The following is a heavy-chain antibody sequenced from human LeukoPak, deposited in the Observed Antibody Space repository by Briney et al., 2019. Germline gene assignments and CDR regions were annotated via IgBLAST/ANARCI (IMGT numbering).Heavy chain of an antibody. CDR2: IYYTGKT. CDR3: ARAQHYGVLIGSDEIFHYYMDV. D-gene: IGHD3-9*01. J-gene: IGHJ6*03. V-gene: IGHV4-59*01. CDR1: GGSISRKY. Sequence: PSETLSLTCTVSGGSISRKYWAWIRQPPGKGLEWIGNIYYTGKTEYNPSLQSRVAMSVDRSKNHFSLTLTSVTAADTAVYFCARAQHYGVLIGSDEIFHYYMDVWGKGTTVTVSS.